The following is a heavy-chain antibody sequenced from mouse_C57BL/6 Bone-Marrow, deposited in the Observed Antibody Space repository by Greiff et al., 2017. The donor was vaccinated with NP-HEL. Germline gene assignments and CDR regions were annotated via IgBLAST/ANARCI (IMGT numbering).Heavy chain of an antibody. Sequence: QVQLQQPGAELVKPGGSVKLSCKASGYTFTSYWMHWVKQRPGQGLEWIGMIHPNSGSTNYNEKFKSKATLTVDKSSSTAYMQLSSLTSADSAVYYCAREGIYYGRGDYWGQGTTLTVSS. CDR1: GYTFTSYW. CDR3: AREGIYYGRGDY. J-gene: IGHJ2*01. D-gene: IGHD2-1*01. V-gene: IGHV1-64*01. CDR2: IHPNSGST.